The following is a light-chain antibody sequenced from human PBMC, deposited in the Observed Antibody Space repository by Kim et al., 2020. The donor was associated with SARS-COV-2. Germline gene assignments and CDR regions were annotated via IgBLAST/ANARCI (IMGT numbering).Light chain of an antibody. CDR1: TSNIGKRT. V-gene: IGLV1-44*01. CDR3: EAWDDTLYGV. Sequence: PGKRVTTSCSGSTSNIGKRTLNWYRQHPGTAPKLLIYRNDQRPSGVPDRFSGSKSGTSAFLAISGLQSEDEGDYYCEAWDDTLYGVFGGGTQLTVL. J-gene: IGLJ3*02. CDR2: RND.